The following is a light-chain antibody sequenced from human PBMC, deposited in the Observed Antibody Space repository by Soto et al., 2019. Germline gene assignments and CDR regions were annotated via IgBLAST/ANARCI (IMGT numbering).Light chain of an antibody. Sequence: QSVLTQPPSVSGAPGQRVTISCTGSSSNIGAGYDVHWYQQLPGTAPKLLIYGNSNRPSGVPDRISGSKSGTSASLAISGLQAEDEADYYCQSFDSSLGGWVFGGGTKLTVL. V-gene: IGLV1-40*01. J-gene: IGLJ2*01. CDR2: GNS. CDR1: SSNIGAGYD. CDR3: QSFDSSLGGWV.